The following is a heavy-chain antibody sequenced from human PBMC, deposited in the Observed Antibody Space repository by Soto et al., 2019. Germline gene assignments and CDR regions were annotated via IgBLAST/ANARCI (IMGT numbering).Heavy chain of an antibody. CDR2: IIPILGIA. D-gene: IGHD6-19*01. CDR1: GGTFSSYT. V-gene: IGHV1-69*04. Sequence: SVKVSCKASGGTFSSYTISWVRQAPGQGLEWMGRIIPILGIANYAQKFQGRVTITADKSTSTAYMELSSLRSEDTAVYYCARDHVVAIAVAGPNWFDPWGQGTLVTVSS. J-gene: IGHJ5*02. CDR3: ARDHVVAIAVAGPNWFDP.